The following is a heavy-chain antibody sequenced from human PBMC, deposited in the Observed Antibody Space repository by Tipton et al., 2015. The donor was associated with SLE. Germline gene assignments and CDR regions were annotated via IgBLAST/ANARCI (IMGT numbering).Heavy chain of an antibody. Sequence: TLSLTCAVYGGSFSGYYWSWIRQPPGKGLEWIGEINHSGSTNYSPSLKSRVTISVDTSKNQFSLKLSSVTAADTAVYYCARYADIVVVPAAFHYYGMDVWGQGTTVTVSS. CDR2: INHSGST. J-gene: IGHJ6*02. CDR3: ARYADIVVVPAAFHYYGMDV. CDR1: GGSFSGYY. V-gene: IGHV4-34*01. D-gene: IGHD2-2*01.